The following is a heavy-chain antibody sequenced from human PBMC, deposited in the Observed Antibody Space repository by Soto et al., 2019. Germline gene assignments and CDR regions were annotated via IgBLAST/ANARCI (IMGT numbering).Heavy chain of an antibody. CDR1: GFTFSSYS. CDR2: ISSSSSTI. CDR3: ARPRGNYYTSGATRFDY. Sequence: GGSLRLSCAASGFTFSSYSMNWVRQAPGKGLEWVSYISSSSSTIYYADSVKGRFTISRDNAKNSLYLQWSSLKASDTAMYYCARPRGNYYTSGATRFDYWGQGTLVTVSS. V-gene: IGHV3-48*01. J-gene: IGHJ4*02. D-gene: IGHD3-10*01.